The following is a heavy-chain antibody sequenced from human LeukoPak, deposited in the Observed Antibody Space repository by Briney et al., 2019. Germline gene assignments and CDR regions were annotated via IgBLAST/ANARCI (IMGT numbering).Heavy chain of an antibody. CDR2: ISSSSSYI. V-gene: IGHV3-21*01. CDR1: GFTFSSHR. J-gene: IGHJ3*02. Sequence: GGSLRLSCAASGFTFSSHRMNWVRQAPGKGLEWVSSISSSSSYIYYADSVKGRFTISRDNAKNSLYLQMNSLRAEDTAVYYCAIVVATVAWQAFDIWGQGTMVTVSS. CDR3: AIVVATVAWQAFDI. D-gene: IGHD5-12*01.